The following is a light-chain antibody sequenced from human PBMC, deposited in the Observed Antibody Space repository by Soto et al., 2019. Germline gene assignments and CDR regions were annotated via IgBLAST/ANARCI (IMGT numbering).Light chain of an antibody. Sequence: ELVLTQSPGPLSLSPGARATLSCRASQSVSRTSLAWYQQQPGLAPRLLISGASSRATGIPDRFSGRGSGTDFTLTITRLEPEDFAVYYCQQYGSSPWTFGQGTKVEIK. J-gene: IGKJ1*01. CDR1: QSVSRTS. CDR3: QQYGSSPWT. CDR2: GAS. V-gene: IGKV3-20*01.